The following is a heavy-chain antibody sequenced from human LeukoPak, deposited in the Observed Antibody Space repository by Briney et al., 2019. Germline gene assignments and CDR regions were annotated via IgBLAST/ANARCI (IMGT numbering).Heavy chain of an antibody. J-gene: IGHJ6*03. V-gene: IGHV1-24*01. CDR2: FDPEDGET. Sequence: ASVKVSCKVSGYTLTELSMHWVRQAPGKGLEWMGGFDPEDGETIYAQKFQGRVTMTEDTSTDTAYMELSSLRSEDTAVYYCATGGPESIAARRTEGTYYYYYYMDVWGKGTTVTVSS. D-gene: IGHD6-6*01. CDR1: GYTLTELS. CDR3: ATGGPESIAARRTEGTYYYYYYMDV.